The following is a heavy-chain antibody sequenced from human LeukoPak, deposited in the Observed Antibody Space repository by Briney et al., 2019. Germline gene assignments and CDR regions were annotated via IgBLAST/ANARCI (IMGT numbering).Heavy chain of an antibody. Sequence: NPSETLSLTCTVSGGSISSYYWSWIRQPPGKGLEWIGYIYYSGSTNYNPSLKSRVTISVDTSKNQFSLELSSVTAADTAVYYCARDRHGYSYGLQAFDIWGQGTMVTVSS. CDR3: ARDRHGYSYGLQAFDI. CDR2: IYYSGST. J-gene: IGHJ3*02. V-gene: IGHV4-59*01. CDR1: GGSISSYY. D-gene: IGHD5-18*01.